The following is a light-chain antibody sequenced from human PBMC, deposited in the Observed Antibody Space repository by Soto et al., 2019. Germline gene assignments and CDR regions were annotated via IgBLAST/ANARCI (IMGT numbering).Light chain of an antibody. V-gene: IGKV3-20*01. CDR3: QQYGSSPWSIT. CDR2: GAS. CDR1: QRVSSSY. Sequence: EIVLTQSPGTLSLSPGERATLSCRASQRVSSSYLAWYQQKPGQAPRRLIYGASSRATGIPDRFSGSGSGTDFTLTISRLEPEDFAVYYCQQYGSSPWSITFGQGTRLEIK. J-gene: IGKJ5*01.